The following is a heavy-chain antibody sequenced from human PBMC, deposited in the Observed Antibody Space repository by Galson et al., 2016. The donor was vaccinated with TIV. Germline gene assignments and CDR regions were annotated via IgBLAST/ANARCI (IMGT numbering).Heavy chain of an antibody. CDR3: SRGAPSGCGVIMTLDY. D-gene: IGHD3-3*01. J-gene: IGHJ4*02. V-gene: IGHV6-1*01. CDR2: TYYRSTWYN. Sequence: CAISGDSVSSTSAAWNWIRQSPSRGLEWLGRTYYRSTWYNDYAASLKRRITINPDTSKNQFSLQLTSLIPEDAAVYYWSRGAPSGCGVIMTLDYWGQGTLVTVSS. CDR1: GDSVSSTSAA.